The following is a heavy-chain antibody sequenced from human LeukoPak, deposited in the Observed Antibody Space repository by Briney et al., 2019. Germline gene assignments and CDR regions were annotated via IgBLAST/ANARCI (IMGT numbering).Heavy chain of an antibody. Sequence: ASVKVSCKPSGYASNAYGISWVRQAPGRGLEWLGGISGYNYNTNYAQMFRGRVTITIDTSTITAYMELRSLTSDDTAVYYCARDKSVATAPRHPFDYWGEGTLITDSS. CDR2: ISGYNYNT. CDR3: ARDKSVATAPRHPFDY. V-gene: IGHV1-18*01. CDR1: GYASNAYG. J-gene: IGHJ4*02. D-gene: IGHD5-12*01.